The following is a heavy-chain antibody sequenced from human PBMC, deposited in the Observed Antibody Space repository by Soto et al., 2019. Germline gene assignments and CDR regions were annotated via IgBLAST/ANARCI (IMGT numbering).Heavy chain of an antibody. V-gene: IGHV3-23*01. CDR1: GFTFSSYA. CDR2: ISGSGAST. J-gene: IGHJ4*02. CDR3: AKRKFPWAPLRGALFDY. Sequence: GGSLRLSCAASGFTFSSYAMRWVRQAPGKGLEWVSAISGSGASTYYADSVKGRLTISRDNSKNTLYLQMNSLRAEETAVYYCAKRKFPWAPLRGALFDYWGQGTLVTVSS. D-gene: IGHD1-26*01.